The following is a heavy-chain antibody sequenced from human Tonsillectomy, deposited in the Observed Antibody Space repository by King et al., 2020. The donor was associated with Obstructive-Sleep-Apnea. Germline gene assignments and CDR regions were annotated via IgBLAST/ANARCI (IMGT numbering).Heavy chain of an antibody. Sequence: QLVQSGAEVKKPGASVKVSCKAFGYSFTGYYIHWVRQAPGQGLEWMGWINPSSGGTNYAQKFQGRVTMTRDTSITTAYMELNRLGSDDTAIYYCARDRGGYDSSGYYLDYFDYWGQGSLVTVSS. CDR1: GYSFTGYY. V-gene: IGHV1-2*02. CDR3: ARDRGGYDSSGYYLDYFDY. J-gene: IGHJ4*02. D-gene: IGHD3-22*01. CDR2: INPSSGGT.